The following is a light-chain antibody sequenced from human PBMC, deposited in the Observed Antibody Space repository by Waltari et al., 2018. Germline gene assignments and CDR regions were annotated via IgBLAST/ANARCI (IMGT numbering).Light chain of an antibody. CDR1: QSISSY. CDR2: ASS. CDR3: QQYYSAPNT. Sequence: DIQMTQSPSSLSASVGDRVTITCRASQSISSYLNWFQQKPGKAPKLLIYASSSLQSGVPSRFSGSGSETDFTLTISSLQAEDVAVYYCQQYYSAPNTFGQGTNVEIK. J-gene: IGKJ2*01. V-gene: IGKV1-39*01.